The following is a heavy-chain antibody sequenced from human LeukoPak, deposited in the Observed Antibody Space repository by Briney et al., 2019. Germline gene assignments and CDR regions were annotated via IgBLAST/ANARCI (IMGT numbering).Heavy chain of an antibody. Sequence: GGSLRLSCAASGFTFSGNYMSWVRQAPGKGLEWVSAISGSGGSTYYADSVKGRFTISRDNSKNTLYLQMNSLRAEDTAVYYCALNGREVPSGAFDIWGQGTMVTVSS. CDR1: GFTFSGNY. V-gene: IGHV3-23*01. D-gene: IGHD3-16*02. CDR2: ISGSGGST. CDR3: ALNGREVPSGAFDI. J-gene: IGHJ3*02.